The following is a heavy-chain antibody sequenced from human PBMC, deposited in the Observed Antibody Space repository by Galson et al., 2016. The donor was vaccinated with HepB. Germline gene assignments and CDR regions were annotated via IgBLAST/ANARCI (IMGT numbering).Heavy chain of an antibody. D-gene: IGHD2-21*02. CDR1: GFTFLDHG. Sequence: SLRLSCAASGFTFLDHGMDWVRQAPGKGLEWVSSVNWNGASKAYADSVKGRFTISRDSAKNSLSLQMNSLRAEDTALYFCARESGDFNTGHIYLDYWGQGTLVTASS. V-gene: IGHV3-20*04. CDR2: VNWNGASK. CDR3: ARESGDFNTGHIYLDY. J-gene: IGHJ4*02.